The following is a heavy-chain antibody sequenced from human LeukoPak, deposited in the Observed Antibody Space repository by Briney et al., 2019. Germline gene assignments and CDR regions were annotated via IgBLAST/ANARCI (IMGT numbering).Heavy chain of an antibody. D-gene: IGHD1-7*01. CDR1: GFTFDDYT. Sequence: PGGSLRLSCAASGFTFDDYTMHWVRQAPGKGLEWVSLISWDGGSTYYADSVKGRFTISRDNSKNSLYLQMNSLRTEDSALYCCANLNSVGYWGQGTLVTVSS. V-gene: IGHV3-43*01. CDR3: ANLNSVGY. J-gene: IGHJ4*02. CDR2: ISWDGGST.